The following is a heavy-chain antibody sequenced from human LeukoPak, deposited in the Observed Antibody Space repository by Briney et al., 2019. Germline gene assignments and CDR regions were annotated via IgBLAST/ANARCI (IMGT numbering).Heavy chain of an antibody. CDR2: IKQDANEK. Sequence: GGSLRLSCAASGFTFSSYAMSWVRQAPGKGLEWVANIKQDANEKNYLDSVKGRFTISKDNAKNSLYLQMNSLRAEDTALYHCARNNGMDVWGQGTTVIVSS. J-gene: IGHJ6*02. CDR1: GFTFSSYA. CDR3: ARNNGMDV. V-gene: IGHV3-7*03.